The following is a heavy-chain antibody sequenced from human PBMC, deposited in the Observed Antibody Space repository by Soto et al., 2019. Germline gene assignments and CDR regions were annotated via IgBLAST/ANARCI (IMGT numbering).Heavy chain of an antibody. Sequence: EVQLVESGGGLVQPGGSLRLSCAASGFTFSSYWMHWVRQAPGKGLVWVSRINSDGSSTSYADSVKGRFTISRDNAKNTLYLQMNRLRAEDTAVYYCASADSYYYYYMDVWGKGTTVTVSS. CDR1: GFTFSSYW. V-gene: IGHV3-74*01. CDR2: INSDGSST. CDR3: ASADSYYYYYMDV. J-gene: IGHJ6*03.